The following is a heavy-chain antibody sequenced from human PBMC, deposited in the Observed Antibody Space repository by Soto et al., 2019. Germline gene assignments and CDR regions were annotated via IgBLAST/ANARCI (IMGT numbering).Heavy chain of an antibody. CDR2: ISYDGSNK. CDR3: AKDRVPSYSGSYSY. Sequence: GSSLRLSCASSGFTFRSYGMHLVRQAPGKGLEWVAVISYDGSNKYYADSVKGRFTISRDNSKNTLYLQMNSLRAEDTAVYYCAKDRVPSYSGSYSYWGQGTLVTVSS. J-gene: IGHJ4*02. D-gene: IGHD1-26*01. V-gene: IGHV3-30*18. CDR1: GFTFRSYG.